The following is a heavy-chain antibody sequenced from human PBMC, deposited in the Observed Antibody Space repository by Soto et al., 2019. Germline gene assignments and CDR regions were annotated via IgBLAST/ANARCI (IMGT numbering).Heavy chain of an antibody. J-gene: IGHJ6*02. CDR1: GVTFSSYS. CDR2: IIPIYGTA. V-gene: IGHV1-69*13. CDR3: ARYFWGGYYLYGMDV. D-gene: IGHD3-3*01. Sequence: GASVKVSCKASGVTFSSYSISWVRQAPGQGLEWMGGIIPIYGTANYAQKFQGRVTITADESTSTAYMELSSLRSEDTAVYYCARYFWGGYYLYGMDVWGRGTTVTVSS.